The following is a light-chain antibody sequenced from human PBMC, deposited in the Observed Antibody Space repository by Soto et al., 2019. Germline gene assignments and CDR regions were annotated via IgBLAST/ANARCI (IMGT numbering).Light chain of an antibody. CDR3: SSYTSSRTLV. Sequence: QSALTQPASVSGSTGQSVSISCTGTSTDVGGYHYVSWYQQHPGKAPKLMISEVSNRPSGVSNRFSGSKSGNTASLTISGLQAEDEADYYCSSYTSSRTLVFGTGTKVTV. CDR1: STDVGGYHY. V-gene: IGLV2-14*01. CDR2: EVS. J-gene: IGLJ1*01.